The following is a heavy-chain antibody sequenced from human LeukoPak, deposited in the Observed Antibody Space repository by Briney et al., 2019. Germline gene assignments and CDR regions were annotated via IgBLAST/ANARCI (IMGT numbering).Heavy chain of an antibody. CDR1: GGTFSSYA. CDR3: ARGNYDYVWGSYYHAFDI. Sequence: GSSVKVSCKASGGTFSSYAISWVRQAPGQGLEWMGGIIPIFGTANYAQKFKGRVTITADKSTSTAYMELSSLRSEDTAVYYCARGNYDYVWGSYYHAFDIWGQGTMVTVSS. J-gene: IGHJ3*02. CDR2: IIPIFGTA. V-gene: IGHV1-69*06. D-gene: IGHD3-16*01.